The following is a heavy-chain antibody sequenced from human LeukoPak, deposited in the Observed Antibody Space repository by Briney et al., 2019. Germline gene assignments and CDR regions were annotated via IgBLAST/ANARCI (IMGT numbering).Heavy chain of an antibody. CDR2: IYYRGST. V-gene: IGHV4-39*07. Sequence: PSETLSLTCTVSGGSISSSSYYWGGGRQPPGEGVEWIGGIYYRGSTYYNPSLKIRVPISVDTSKNHFSLRLSSVTAADTAVYYCARRSGSYRAGAEYFQHWGQGTLVTVSS. CDR1: GGSISSSSYY. CDR3: ARRSGSYRAGAEYFQH. J-gene: IGHJ1*01. D-gene: IGHD1-26*01.